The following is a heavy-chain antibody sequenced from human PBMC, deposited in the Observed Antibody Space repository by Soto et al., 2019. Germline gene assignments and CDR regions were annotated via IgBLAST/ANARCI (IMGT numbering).Heavy chain of an antibody. J-gene: IGHJ5*02. V-gene: IGHV1-18*04. CDR1: GYTFTSYG. Sequence: VQLVQSGAEVKKPGASVKVSCKASGYTFTSYGITWVRQAPGQGLEWMGWISAYNGDTNYAPRLQGRVTMTTDTSTSTVSMELKSLKSDDTAVYYCARDQEYSTSGLYWFDLWGQGTLVTVSS. D-gene: IGHD6-6*01. CDR2: ISAYNGDT. CDR3: ARDQEYSTSGLYWFDL.